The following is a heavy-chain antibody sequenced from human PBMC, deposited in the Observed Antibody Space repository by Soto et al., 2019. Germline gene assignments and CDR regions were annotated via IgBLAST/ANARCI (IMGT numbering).Heavy chain of an antibody. Sequence: SVKVSCKASGGTFSSYAISWVRQAPGQGLEWMGGIIPIFGTANYAQKFQGRVTITADKSTSTAYMELSSLRSEDTAVYYCARGHAMSDSYGMDVWGQGTTVTFSS. V-gene: IGHV1-69*06. J-gene: IGHJ6*02. D-gene: IGHD3-22*01. CDR1: GGTFSSYA. CDR3: ARGHAMSDSYGMDV. CDR2: IIPIFGTA.